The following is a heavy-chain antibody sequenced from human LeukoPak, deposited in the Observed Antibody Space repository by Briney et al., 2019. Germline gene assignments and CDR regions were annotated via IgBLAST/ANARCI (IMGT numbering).Heavy chain of an antibody. CDR1: GFTFSTYG. CDR3: AKDRDGDYYFDY. CDR2: ISYDGSNK. V-gene: IGHV3-30*18. D-gene: IGHD4-17*01. J-gene: IGHJ4*02. Sequence: GGSLRLSCAASGFTFSTYGMHWVRQAPGKGLEWVASISYDGSNKYYADSVKGRLTISRDNSKNTLYLQMNSLRAEDTAVYYCAKDRDGDYYFDYWGQGTLVTVSS.